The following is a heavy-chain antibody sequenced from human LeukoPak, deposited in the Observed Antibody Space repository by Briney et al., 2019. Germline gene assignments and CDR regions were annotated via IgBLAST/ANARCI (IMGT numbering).Heavy chain of an antibody. CDR1: GGYISSYY. V-gene: IGHV4-39*07. D-gene: IGHD3-16*01. CDR3: ARDRVGVMGGFDY. CDR2: IYYSGST. J-gene: IGHJ4*02. Sequence: SETLSLTCSVSGGYISSYYWGWIRQPPGKGLEWIGSIYYSGSTYYNPSLKSRVTISVDTSKNQFSLKLSSVTAADTAVYYCARDRVGVMGGFDYWGQGTLVTVSS.